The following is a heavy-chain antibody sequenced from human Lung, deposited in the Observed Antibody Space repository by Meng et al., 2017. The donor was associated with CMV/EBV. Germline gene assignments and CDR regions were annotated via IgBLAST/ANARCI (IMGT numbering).Heavy chain of an antibody. CDR1: GHSFTDYY. CDR3: ARDRFRTVRGLFSY. V-gene: IGHV1-2*02. Sequence: ASVKVSXKASGHSFTDYYIHWVRQAPGQGLEWMGWINPNSGGTNYAENFQGRVTMTRDTSISTASMELNRLRSEDTAAYYCARDRFRTVRGLFSYWGQGTLVTVSS. CDR2: INPNSGGT. J-gene: IGHJ4*02. D-gene: IGHD3-10*01.